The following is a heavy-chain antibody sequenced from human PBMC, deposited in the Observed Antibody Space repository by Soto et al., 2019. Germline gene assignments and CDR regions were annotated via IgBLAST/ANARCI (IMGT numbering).Heavy chain of an antibody. V-gene: IGHV5-51*03. J-gene: IGHJ6*04. CDR2: IYPDESDT. D-gene: IGHD2-15*01. Sequence: EVQLVQSGAEVKEPGESLKISCKGSGYSFTKYWIGWVRQMPGKGLEWMAIIYPDESDTRYSPSFQGQVTISADKSISTAYLQGGSLRASDTAMYYCVRMGFSGGGSLSYYYFGMKIWGKGTTFPVPS. CDR3: VRMGFSGGGSLSYYYFGMKI. CDR1: GYSFTKYW.